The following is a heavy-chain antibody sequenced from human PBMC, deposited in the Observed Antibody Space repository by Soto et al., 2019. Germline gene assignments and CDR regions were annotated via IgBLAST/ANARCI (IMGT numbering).Heavy chain of an antibody. V-gene: IGHV1-2*04. D-gene: IGHD6-19*01. CDR3: ATSRISIAVAGETEYYFDY. Sequence: SCKASGYIFTGYYMHWVRQAPGQGLEWMGWINPNSGDTNYTQKFQGWVTMTRDTSISTAYMELSRLRSDDTAVYYCATSRISIAVAGETEYYFDYWGQGTLVTVSS. CDR1: GYIFTGYY. J-gene: IGHJ4*02. CDR2: INPNSGDT.